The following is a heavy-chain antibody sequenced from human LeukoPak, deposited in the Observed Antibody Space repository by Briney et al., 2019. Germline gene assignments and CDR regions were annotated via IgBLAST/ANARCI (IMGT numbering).Heavy chain of an antibody. CDR1: GGSISSTSYY. J-gene: IGHJ6*02. Sequence: SETLSLTCTVSGGSISSTSYYWGWVRQPPGKGLEWIGSIYYSGDTFYNPSLKSRVTISVDTSKNQFSLRLSSVTAADTAVYYCARVSTSLYYYYGMDVWGQGTTVTVSS. V-gene: IGHV4-39*01. CDR2: IYYSGDT. CDR3: ARVSTSLYYYYGMDV. D-gene: IGHD5/OR15-5a*01.